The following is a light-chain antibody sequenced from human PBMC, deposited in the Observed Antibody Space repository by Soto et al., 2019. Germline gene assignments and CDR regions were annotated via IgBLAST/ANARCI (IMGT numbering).Light chain of an antibody. CDR2: RNN. Sequence: QSVVTQPPSASGTPGQRVTISCSGSSSTIGTNYVYWYQQLPGTAPKLLIYRNNQRSSGVPDRFSGSKSGTSASLAISGLRSEDEADYYCAAWDDSRSAWVFGGGTKLTVL. CDR1: SSTIGTNY. J-gene: IGLJ3*02. CDR3: AAWDDSRSAWV. V-gene: IGLV1-47*01.